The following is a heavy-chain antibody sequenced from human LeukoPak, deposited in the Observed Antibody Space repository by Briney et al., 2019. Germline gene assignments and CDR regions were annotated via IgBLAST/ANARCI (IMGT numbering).Heavy chain of an antibody. Sequence: GGSLRLSCAASGFTFSSYSMNWVRQAPGKGLEWVSYISSSSSYIYYADSVKGRFTISRDNAKNSLYLQMNSLRAEDTAVYYCARALGVMVRGVIGYWGQGTLVTVSS. CDR2: ISSSSSYI. J-gene: IGHJ4*02. D-gene: IGHD3-10*01. V-gene: IGHV3-21*01. CDR3: ARALGVMVRGVIGY. CDR1: GFTFSSYS.